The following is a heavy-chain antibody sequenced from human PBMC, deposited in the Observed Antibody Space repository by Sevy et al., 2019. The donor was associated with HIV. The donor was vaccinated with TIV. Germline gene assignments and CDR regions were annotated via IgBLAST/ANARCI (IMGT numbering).Heavy chain of an antibody. J-gene: IGHJ4*02. CDR3: ARGILMGSGYSFAYDY. Sequence: GGSLRLSCAASGFTITSNYMSWVRQAPGKGLEWVSFTYSDGRTYYADSVKGRFTISRDNSKNTLYLQMNNLRAEDTAVYYCARGILMGSGYSFAYDYWGQGTLVTVSS. CDR2: TYSDGRT. CDR1: GFTITSNY. V-gene: IGHV3-53*01. D-gene: IGHD5-18*01.